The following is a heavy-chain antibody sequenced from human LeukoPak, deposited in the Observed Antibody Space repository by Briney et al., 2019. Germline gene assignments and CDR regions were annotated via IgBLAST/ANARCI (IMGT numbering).Heavy chain of an antibody. CDR1: GFTFSAYA. Sequence: GGSLRLSCAAFGFTFSAYAMAWVRQAPGKRLEWVSTISGSGGTTYSADSVKGRFTISRDNSKNILYLQVNSLRAGDTAVYYCAKDYYYDSSGYYYGDAFDIWGQGTMVTVSS. CDR2: ISGSGGTT. J-gene: IGHJ3*02. CDR3: AKDYYYDSSGYYYGDAFDI. D-gene: IGHD3-22*01. V-gene: IGHV3-23*01.